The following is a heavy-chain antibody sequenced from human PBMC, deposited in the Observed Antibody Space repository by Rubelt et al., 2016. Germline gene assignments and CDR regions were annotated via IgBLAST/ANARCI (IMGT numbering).Heavy chain of an antibody. CDR1: GYTFTDYY. CDR3: ARETGRPVQY. CDR2: INPNSGGT. D-gene: IGHD1-14*01. J-gene: IGHJ1*01. Sequence: QVQLVQSGAEVKKPGASVKVSCKASGYTFTDYYIHWVRQAPGQGLEWMGWINPNSGGTNYAQNFQGRVTMTRETSITTAYMEVTWRRSDDTAIYYCARETGRPVQYWGQGTLVTVSS. V-gene: IGHV1-2*02.